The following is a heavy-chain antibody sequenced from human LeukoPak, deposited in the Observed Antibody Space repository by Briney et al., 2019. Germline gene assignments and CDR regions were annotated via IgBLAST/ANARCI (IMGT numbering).Heavy chain of an antibody. CDR1: GGSISSYY. V-gene: IGHV4-59*08. CDR2: IYYSGST. Sequence: SETLSLTCTVSGGSISSYYWSWTRQSPGKGLEYIGYIYYSGSTNYNPSLKSRVTISVDTSKNQVSLKLSSVTAADTAVYYCASYGGSTGDAFDIWGQGTMVTVSS. CDR3: ASYGGSTGDAFDI. J-gene: IGHJ3*02. D-gene: IGHD4-17*01.